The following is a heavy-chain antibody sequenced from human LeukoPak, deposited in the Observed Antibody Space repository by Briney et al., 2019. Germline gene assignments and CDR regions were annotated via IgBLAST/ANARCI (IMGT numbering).Heavy chain of an antibody. J-gene: IGHJ4*02. D-gene: IGHD3-22*01. CDR1: GFTVSSNY. Sequence: GGSLRLSCAASGFTVSSNYMSWVRQAPGKGLEWVSVIYSGGSTYYADSVKGRFTISRDNSKNTLYLQMNSLRAEDTAVYYCAKGPDPYDSSGYFDYWGQGTLVTVSS. CDR2: IYSGGST. CDR3: AKGPDPYDSSGYFDY. V-gene: IGHV3-53*05.